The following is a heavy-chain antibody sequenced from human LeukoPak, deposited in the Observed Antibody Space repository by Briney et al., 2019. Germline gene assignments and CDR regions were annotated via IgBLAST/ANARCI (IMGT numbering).Heavy chain of an antibody. CDR2: ISSSSSYI. Sequence: PGGSLRLSCAASGFTFSSYSMNWVRQAPGKGLEWVSSISSSSSYIYYADSVKGRFTISRDNAKNSLYLQMNSLRAEDTAVYYCARDGYFDWLLSYYYYGMDVWGQGTTVTVSS. D-gene: IGHD3-9*01. J-gene: IGHJ6*02. CDR1: GFTFSSYS. V-gene: IGHV3-21*01. CDR3: ARDGYFDWLLSYYYYGMDV.